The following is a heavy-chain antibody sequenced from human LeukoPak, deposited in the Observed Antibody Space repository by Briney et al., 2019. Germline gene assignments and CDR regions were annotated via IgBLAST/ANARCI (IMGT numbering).Heavy chain of an antibody. CDR1: GGSISSGSYY. Sequence: SETLSLTCTVSGGSISSGSYYWSWIRQPAGKGLEWIGRIYTSGSTNYNPSLKSRVTISVDTSKNQFSLKLSSVTAADTAVYYCARPTTKSAGDYGSGSFDYWGQGTLVTVSS. CDR2: IYTSGST. V-gene: IGHV4-61*02. J-gene: IGHJ4*02. CDR3: ARPTTKSAGDYGSGSFDY. D-gene: IGHD3-10*01.